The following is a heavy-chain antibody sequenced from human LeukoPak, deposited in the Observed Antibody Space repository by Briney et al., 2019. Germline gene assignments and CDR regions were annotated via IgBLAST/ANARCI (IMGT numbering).Heavy chain of an antibody. D-gene: IGHD1-1*01. Sequence: GGSLRLSCAASGFTFSDYDMHWVRHATGKGLEWVSAICTAGDTYYTGSVKGRFTISRENAKNSLYLQMNSLRAGDTAVYYCARVAKERVGGVYYFDYWGQGTLVTVSS. V-gene: IGHV3-13*01. CDR3: ARVAKERVGGVYYFDY. J-gene: IGHJ4*02. CDR2: ICTAGDT. CDR1: GFTFSDYD.